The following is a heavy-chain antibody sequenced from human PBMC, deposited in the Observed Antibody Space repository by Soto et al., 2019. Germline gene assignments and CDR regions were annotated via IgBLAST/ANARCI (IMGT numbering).Heavy chain of an antibody. CDR2: ISSSGGGT. J-gene: IGHJ2*01. Sequence: ELQLLESGGDLVQPGGSLRLSCAASGFTFSSFAMSWVRQAPGQGLEWVAGISSSGGGTWYADSVKGRFTISRDNPRDTLYLQLNSLRAEDTAIYHCAIDQIKVIAASYWFFDLWGRGTQVTVSS. D-gene: IGHD2-15*01. V-gene: IGHV3-23*01. CDR1: GFTFSSFA. CDR3: AIDQIKVIAASYWFFDL.